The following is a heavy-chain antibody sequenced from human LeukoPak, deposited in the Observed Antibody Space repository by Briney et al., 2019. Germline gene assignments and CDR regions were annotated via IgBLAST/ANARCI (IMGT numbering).Heavy chain of an antibody. Sequence: PSETLSLTCTVSGGSASTYYWSWIRQPPGKGLEWIGYIYYSGSTNYNPSLKSRVTISVDTSKNQFSLKLSSVTAADTAVYFCASGNYYDSSGRFDYWGQGTLVTVSS. CDR2: IYYSGST. D-gene: IGHD3-22*01. J-gene: IGHJ4*02. V-gene: IGHV4-59*02. CDR1: GGSASTYY. CDR3: ASGNYYDSSGRFDY.